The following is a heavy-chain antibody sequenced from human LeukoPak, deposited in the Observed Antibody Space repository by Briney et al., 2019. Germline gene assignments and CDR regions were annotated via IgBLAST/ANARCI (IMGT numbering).Heavy chain of an antibody. Sequence: SETLSLTCTVPGGSISSSSYYWGWIRQPPGKGLEWIGSIYYSGSTYYNPSLKSRVTISVDTSKNQFSLKLSSVTAADTAVYYCARDRGDSTYNWFDPWGQGTLVTVSS. D-gene: IGHD3-10*01. V-gene: IGHV4-39*07. CDR2: IYYSGST. CDR1: GGSISSSSYY. CDR3: ARDRGDSTYNWFDP. J-gene: IGHJ5*02.